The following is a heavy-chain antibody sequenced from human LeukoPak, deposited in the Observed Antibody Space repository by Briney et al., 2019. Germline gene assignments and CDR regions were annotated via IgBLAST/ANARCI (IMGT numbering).Heavy chain of an antibody. J-gene: IGHJ3*02. Sequence: SVKVSCKASGGPLSNYAITWVRQTPGQGLEWLGVIIPAFGTADYAQTLQGRVTITTDDSTSTAFLDLGSLRSADTAVYYCARSFGGVLANDAFDIWGQGTLITVSS. CDR3: ARSFGGVLANDAFDI. D-gene: IGHD3-16*02. CDR1: GGPLSNYA. V-gene: IGHV1-69*05. CDR2: IIPAFGTA.